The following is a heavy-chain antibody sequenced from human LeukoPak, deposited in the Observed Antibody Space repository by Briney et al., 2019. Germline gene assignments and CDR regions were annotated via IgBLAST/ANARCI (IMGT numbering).Heavy chain of an antibody. Sequence: GGSLRLSCAASGFTFSNAWMSWVRQAPGKGLEWVGRIKSKTDGGTTDYAAPVKGRFTISRDESKNTLYLQMNSLKTEDTAVYYCTTDASYYDSSGYYYGGDYWGQGTLVTVSS. D-gene: IGHD3-22*01. CDR2: IKSKTDGGTT. CDR3: TTDASYYDSSGYYYGGDY. J-gene: IGHJ4*02. CDR1: GFTFSNAW. V-gene: IGHV3-15*01.